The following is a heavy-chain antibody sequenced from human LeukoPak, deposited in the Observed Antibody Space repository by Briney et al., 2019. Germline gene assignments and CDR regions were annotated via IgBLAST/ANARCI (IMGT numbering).Heavy chain of an antibody. CDR3: SRAIEDLLVVPATMDHFYFYTDV. D-gene: IGHD2-2*01. J-gene: IGHJ6*03. Sequence: GGSLRLSCAASGFTFSNYRMSWVRQAPGKGLEWVADINKDGSEKYYADSVEGRFTISRGNAKNSVYLQMNSLRAEDTAVFYCSRAIEDLLVVPATMDHFYFYTDVWGKGTTVTVSS. CDR2: INKDGSEK. CDR1: GFTFSNYR. V-gene: IGHV3-7*04.